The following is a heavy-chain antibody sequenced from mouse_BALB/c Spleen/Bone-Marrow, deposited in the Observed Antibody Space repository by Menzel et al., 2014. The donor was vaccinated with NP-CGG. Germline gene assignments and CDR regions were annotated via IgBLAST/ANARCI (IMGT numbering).Heavy chain of an antibody. V-gene: IGHV1S81*02. J-gene: IGHJ2*01. D-gene: IGHD1-1*01. CDR2: INPSNGGT. CDR3: TRGSYGSSQYYFDY. Sequence: QVQLQQSGAELVKPGASVKLSCKASGYTFTSFYMYWVKQSPGQGLEWIGGINPSNGGTNFNEKFKSKATLTLDKSSSTAYMQLSSLTSEDSAVYYCTRGSYGSSQYYFDYWGQGTTLTVSS. CDR1: GYTFTSFY.